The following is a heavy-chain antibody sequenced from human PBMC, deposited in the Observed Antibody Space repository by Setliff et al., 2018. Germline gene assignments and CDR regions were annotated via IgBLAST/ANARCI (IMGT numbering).Heavy chain of an antibody. J-gene: IGHJ4*02. CDR1: GFTFGDFA. CDR2: IGGRGIST. V-gene: IGHV3-23*01. Sequence: SGGSLRLSCAASGFTFGDFAMTWVRQAPGKGLEWVSGIGGRGISTYYADSVKGRFIISRDNSENTLYLQMNSLRAEDTAVYYCARGGPPYAESVYWGQGTLVTVSS. CDR3: ARGGPPYAESVY. D-gene: IGHD4-17*01.